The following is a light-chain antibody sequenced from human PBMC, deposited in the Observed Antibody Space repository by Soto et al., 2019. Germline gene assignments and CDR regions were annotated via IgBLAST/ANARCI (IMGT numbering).Light chain of an antibody. CDR3: AAWDDSLCGWI. J-gene: IGLJ1*01. V-gene: IGLV1-47*03. Sequence: QSVLTQPPSASGTPGQRVTISCSGSSSNIGSNYVYWYQQLPGTAPKLLIYRNNQRPSGVPDRSSGSKSGTSASLAISGLWSEDEADYYCAAWDDSLCGWIFGTGTKLTVL. CDR1: SSNIGSNY. CDR2: RNN.